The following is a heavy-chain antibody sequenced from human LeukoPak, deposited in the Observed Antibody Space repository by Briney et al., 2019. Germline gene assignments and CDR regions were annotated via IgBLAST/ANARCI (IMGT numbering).Heavy chain of an antibody. D-gene: IGHD6-13*01. J-gene: IGHJ5*02. CDR3: ARVPGIAAARGKRVNWFDP. V-gene: IGHV4-34*01. CDR1: GGSFSGYY. CDR2: INHSGST. Sequence: PSETLSLTCAVYGGSFSGYYWSWIRQPPGKGLEWIGEINHSGSTNYNPSLKSRVTISVDTSKNQFSLKLSSVTAADTAVYYCARVPGIAAARGKRVNWFDPWGQGTLVTVSS.